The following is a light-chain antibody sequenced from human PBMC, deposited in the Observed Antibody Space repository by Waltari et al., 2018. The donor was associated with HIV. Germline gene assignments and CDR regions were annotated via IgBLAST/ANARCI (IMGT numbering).Light chain of an antibody. CDR1: QSLSSN. V-gene: IGKV3-15*01. Sequence: EIVMTQSPATLSVSLGERATLSCRASQSLSSNLAWYQQKPGQAPRLLIYGESTRATGIPARFSGSGSGTEFTLTISSLQSEDFAVYYCQQYTNWPLTFGGGTKVEIK. CDR2: GES. CDR3: QQYTNWPLT. J-gene: IGKJ4*01.